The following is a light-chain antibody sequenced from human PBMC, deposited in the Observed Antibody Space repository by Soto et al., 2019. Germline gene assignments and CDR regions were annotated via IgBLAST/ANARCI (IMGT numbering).Light chain of an antibody. CDR1: SSDVGGYSY. J-gene: IGLJ1*01. Sequence: QSVLTQPASVSGSPGQSITISCTGTSSDVGGYSYVSWYQQHPGKAPKLMIYEVSNRPSGVSNRFSGSKSGNTASLTISGLQAEDEADYYCSSYTSIITLYVFGSGTKVTV. CDR3: SSYTSIITLYV. V-gene: IGLV2-14*01. CDR2: EVS.